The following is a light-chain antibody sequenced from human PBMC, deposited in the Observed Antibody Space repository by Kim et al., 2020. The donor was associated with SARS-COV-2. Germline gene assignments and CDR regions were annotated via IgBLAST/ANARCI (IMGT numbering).Light chain of an antibody. CDR2: KTS. J-gene: IGKJ1*01. CDR3: QQYFSYPWT. Sequence: ASVRDRVTITCRASQTIRPWLAWFQQRPGQAPNLLIFKTSTLETGVPSRFSGSGSETEFTLTISSLQPDDFATYFCQQYFSYPWTFGQGTKVDIK. V-gene: IGKV1-5*03. CDR1: QTIRPW.